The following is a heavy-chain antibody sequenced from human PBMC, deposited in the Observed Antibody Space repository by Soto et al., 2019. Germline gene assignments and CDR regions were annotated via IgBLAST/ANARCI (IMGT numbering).Heavy chain of an antibody. Sequence: ASVTGSRKASGYTFTSYHITAVLHATAQGLEWMGWMNPNSGNTGYAQKFHGRLTMTRNPSISTAYMEVSRLRSEDTAVYHHQQPPSYFWCGYFRAAEDPWGPGILV. V-gene: IGHV1-8*01. D-gene: IGHD3-3*01. CDR2: MNPNSGNT. CDR3: QQPPSYFWCGYFRAAEDP. J-gene: IGHJ5*02. CDR1: GYTFTSYH.